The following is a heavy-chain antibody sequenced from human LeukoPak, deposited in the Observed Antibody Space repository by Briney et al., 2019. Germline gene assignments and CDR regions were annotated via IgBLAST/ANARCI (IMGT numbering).Heavy chain of an antibody. CDR3: ARDDYGDLQYFEN. CDR1: VYTFTNYF. J-gene: IGHJ4*02. D-gene: IGHD4-17*01. V-gene: IGHV1-2*02. CDR2: INPNDGGT. Sequence: ASVNVSCKASVYTFTNYFLHWVRQAPGQGLEWMGCINPNDGGTISAQKFQGRVTMTRDTSISTAYMELSRLRSDDTAVYYCARDDYGDLQYFENWGQGTLVTASS.